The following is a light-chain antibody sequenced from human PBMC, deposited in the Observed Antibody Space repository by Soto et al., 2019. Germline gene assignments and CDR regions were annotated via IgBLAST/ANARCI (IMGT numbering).Light chain of an antibody. CDR3: QQYGSSPPIT. CDR2: GAS. Sequence: EIVLTQSPGTLSLSPGERATLSCRASHSVSSSYLAWYQQKPGQAPRLLIYGASSSATGIPDRLSGSGSGTDFPLTISRLEPEDFALYYCQQYGSSPPITFGQGTRLEIK. CDR1: HSVSSSY. V-gene: IGKV3-20*01. J-gene: IGKJ5*01.